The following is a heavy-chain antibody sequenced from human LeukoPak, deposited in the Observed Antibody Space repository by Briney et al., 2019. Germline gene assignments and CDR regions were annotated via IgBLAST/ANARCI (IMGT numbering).Heavy chain of an antibody. CDR1: GITLSDYG. Sequence: GGSLRLSCAVSGITLSDYGMSWVRQAPGKGLEWVAGISDSGGSTKYADSVKGRFTISRDNPKNTLYLQMNSLRAEDTAVYFCAKRGVVIRVILVGFHKEAYYFESWGQGALVTVSS. V-gene: IGHV3-23*01. CDR3: AKRGVVIRVILVGFHKEAYYFES. J-gene: IGHJ4*02. D-gene: IGHD3/OR15-3a*01. CDR2: ISDSGGST.